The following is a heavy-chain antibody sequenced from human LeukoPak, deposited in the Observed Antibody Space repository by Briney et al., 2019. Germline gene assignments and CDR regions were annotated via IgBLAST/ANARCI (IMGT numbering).Heavy chain of an antibody. V-gene: IGHV4-39*01. Sequence: SETLSLTCTVSGGSISSSSYYWGWIRQPPGKGLEWIGSIYYSGSTYYNPSLKSRATISVDTSKNQFSLKLSSVTAADTAVYYCARRDYVWGSYFHWGQGTLVTVSS. CDR1: GGSISSSSYY. J-gene: IGHJ4*02. CDR2: IYYSGST. D-gene: IGHD3-16*01. CDR3: ARRDYVWGSYFH.